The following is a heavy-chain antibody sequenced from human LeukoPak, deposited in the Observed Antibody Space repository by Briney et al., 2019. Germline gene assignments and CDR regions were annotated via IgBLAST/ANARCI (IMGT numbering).Heavy chain of an antibody. D-gene: IGHD2-15*01. CDR1: GGSISSSSYY. Sequence: SETLSLTCTVSGGSISSSSYYWGWIRQPPGMGLEWIGSIYYSGSTYYNPSLKSRVTISVDTSKNQFSLKLSSVTAADTAVYYCASPPANCSGGSCYAMYYFDYWGQGTLVTVSP. V-gene: IGHV4-39*01. CDR2: IYYSGST. J-gene: IGHJ4*02. CDR3: ASPPANCSGGSCYAMYYFDY.